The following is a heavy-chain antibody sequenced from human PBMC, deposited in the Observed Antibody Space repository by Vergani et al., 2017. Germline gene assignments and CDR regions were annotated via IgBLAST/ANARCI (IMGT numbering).Heavy chain of an antibody. Sequence: QVQLLQSGGGVVQPGGSLRLSCTLSGFTLNTYGIHWVRQAPGKGLEWVSFIRYDGSSEYYGDSVKGRFTISRDKSQNTVNLQMNSLRTEDTAVYFCANSVMASNVGVAYFGMDVWGRGTTVTVSS. J-gene: IGHJ6*02. CDR1: GFTLNTYG. V-gene: IGHV3-30*02. CDR2: IRYDGSSE. CDR3: ANSVMASNVGVAYFGMDV. D-gene: IGHD2-8*01.